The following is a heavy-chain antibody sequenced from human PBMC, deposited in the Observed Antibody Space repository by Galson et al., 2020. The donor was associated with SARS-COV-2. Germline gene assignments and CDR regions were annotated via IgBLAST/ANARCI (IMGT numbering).Heavy chain of an antibody. CDR2: IKHDGSDK. J-gene: IGHJ4*02. CDR1: GFTFSNYW. V-gene: IGHV3-7*01. D-gene: IGHD4-17*01. CDR3: ARGGAYSGGDY. Sequence: GGSLRLSCAVSGFTFSNYWMSWIRQAPGKGLEWVAHIKHDGSDKQHVDSVKGRFTVSRDNAKSSLYLQMNSLGVEDTAVYYCARGGAYSGGDYWGQGTPVTVSS.